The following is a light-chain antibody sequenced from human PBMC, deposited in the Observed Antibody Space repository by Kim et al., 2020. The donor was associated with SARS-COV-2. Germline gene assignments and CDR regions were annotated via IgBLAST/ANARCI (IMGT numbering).Light chain of an antibody. J-gene: IGKJ1*01. CDR1: QNINNL. V-gene: IGKV1-39*01. CDR3: QHSFSTWT. Sequence: DIQMTQSPSSMSASVGDRVTVTCRASQNINNLLNWYQQKPGKAPKLLICAASILQSGVPSRFSGSGSGTDFTLTINSLQPEDFATYYCQHSFSTWTFGQGTRVDIK. CDR2: AAS.